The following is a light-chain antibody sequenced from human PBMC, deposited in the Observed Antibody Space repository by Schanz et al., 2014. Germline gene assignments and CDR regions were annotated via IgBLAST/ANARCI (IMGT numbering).Light chain of an antibody. CDR1: QSVRSEY. CDR3: QQYNNWPFIT. CDR2: GAS. J-gene: IGKJ5*01. Sequence: EIVLTQSPGTLSLSPGERATLSCRASQSVRSEYLAWYQQKPGQAPRLLIYGASSRATGIPDRFTGSGSGTEFTLTISSLQSEDFAVYYCQQYNNWPFITFGQGTRLEIK. V-gene: IGKV3D-15*01.